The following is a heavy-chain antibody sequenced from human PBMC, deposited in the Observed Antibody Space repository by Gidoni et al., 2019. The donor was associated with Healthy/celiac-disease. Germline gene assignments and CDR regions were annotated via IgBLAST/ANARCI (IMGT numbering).Heavy chain of an antibody. CDR1: GGSIRSSSYY. V-gene: IGHV4-39*01. Sequence: QLQLQESGPGLVKPSETLSLTCTVSGGSIRSSSYYWGWIRQPPGKGLEWIGSIYYSGSTYYNPSLKSRVTISVDTSKNQFSLKLSSVTAADTAVYYCASAAAAGPAVAFDIWGQGTMVTVSS. CDR2: IYYSGST. J-gene: IGHJ3*02. CDR3: ASAAAAGPAVAFDI. D-gene: IGHD6-13*01.